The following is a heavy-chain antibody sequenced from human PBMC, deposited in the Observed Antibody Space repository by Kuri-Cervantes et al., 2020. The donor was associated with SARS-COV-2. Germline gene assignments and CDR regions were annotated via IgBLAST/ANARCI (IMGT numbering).Heavy chain of an antibody. V-gene: IGHV3-30-3*01. Sequence: GESLKISCAASGFTFSSYAMHWVRQAPGKGPEWVAVISYDGSNKYYADSVKGRSTISRDNAKNSLYLQMNSLRAEDTAVYYCARDWAGTEGFDAFDIWGQGTMVTVSS. CDR1: GFTFSSYA. CDR2: ISYDGSNK. J-gene: IGHJ3*02. CDR3: ARDWAGTEGFDAFDI. D-gene: IGHD3/OR15-3a*01.